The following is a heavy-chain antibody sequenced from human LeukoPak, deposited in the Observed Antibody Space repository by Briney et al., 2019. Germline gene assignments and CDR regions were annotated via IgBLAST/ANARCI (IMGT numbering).Heavy chain of an antibody. Sequence: PSETLSLTCAVYGGSFSSYYWSWIRQPPGKGLEWIGEINHSGSTNYNPSLKSRVTISVDTSKNQFSLKLSSVTAADTAVYYCARLRITIFGVVSPTNSRVVWFDPWGQGTLVTVSS. J-gene: IGHJ5*02. CDR1: GGSFSSYY. CDR3: ARLRITIFGVVSPTNSRVVWFDP. V-gene: IGHV4-34*01. D-gene: IGHD3-3*01. CDR2: INHSGST.